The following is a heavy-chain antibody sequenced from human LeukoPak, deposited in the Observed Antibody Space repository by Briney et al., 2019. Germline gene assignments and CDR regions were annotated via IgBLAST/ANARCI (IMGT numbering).Heavy chain of an antibody. J-gene: IGHJ4*02. Sequence: PSQTLSLTCAVSGGSISSGGYSWSWIRQPPGKGLEWIGYIYHSGSTYYNPSLKSRVTISVDRSKNQFSLKLSSVTAADRAVYYCARVRYYDSSGYYYYFDYWGQGTLVTVSS. D-gene: IGHD3-22*01. V-gene: IGHV4-30-2*01. CDR2: IYHSGST. CDR3: ARVRYYDSSGYYYYFDY. CDR1: GGSISSGGYS.